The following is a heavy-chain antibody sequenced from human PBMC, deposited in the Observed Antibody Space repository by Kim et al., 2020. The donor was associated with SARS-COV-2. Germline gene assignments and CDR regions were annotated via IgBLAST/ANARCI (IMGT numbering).Heavy chain of an antibody. D-gene: IGHD3-10*01. Sequence: SVKVSCKASGGTFSSYAISWVRQAPGQGLEWMGGIIPIFGTANYAQKFQGRVTITADESTSTAYMELSSLRSEDTAVYYCARGLGRGVQNYFDYWGQGTLVTVSS. J-gene: IGHJ4*02. V-gene: IGHV1-69*13. CDR1: GGTFSSYA. CDR3: ARGLGRGVQNYFDY. CDR2: IIPIFGTA.